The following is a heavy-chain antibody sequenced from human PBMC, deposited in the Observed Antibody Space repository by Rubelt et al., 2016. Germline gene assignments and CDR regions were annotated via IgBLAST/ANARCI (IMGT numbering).Heavy chain of an antibody. D-gene: IGHD5-24*01. CDR3: ARDGYNDIWGFFDY. Sequence: QVQLVQSGAEVKKPGSSVKVSCKASGGTFSSYAISWVRQAPGQGLEWMGRIIPILGIANYAQKFQGRVPSTADKSTSTAYMELSSLRSEDTAVYYCARDGYNDIWGFFDYWGQGTLVTVSS. CDR1: GGTFSSYA. J-gene: IGHJ4*02. V-gene: IGHV1-69*04. CDR2: IIPILGIA.